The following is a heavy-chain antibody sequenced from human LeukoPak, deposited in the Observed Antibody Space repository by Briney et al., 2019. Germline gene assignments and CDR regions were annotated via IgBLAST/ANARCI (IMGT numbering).Heavy chain of an antibody. CDR2: INHSGST. J-gene: IGHJ4*02. D-gene: IGHD2-21*02. Sequence: SETLSLTCAVYGGSFSGYYWSWIRQPPGKGLEWIREINHSGSTNYNPSLKSRVTISVDTSKNQFSLKLSSVTAADTAVYYCARVDDCGGDCYGLDYWGQGTLVTVSS. CDR1: GGSFSGYY. V-gene: IGHV4-34*01. CDR3: ARVDDCGGDCYGLDY.